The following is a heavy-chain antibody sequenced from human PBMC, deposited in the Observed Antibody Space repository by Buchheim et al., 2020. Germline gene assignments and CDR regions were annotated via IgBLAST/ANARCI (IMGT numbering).Heavy chain of an antibody. CDR1: GFTFSSYG. V-gene: IGHV3-33*01. J-gene: IGHJ4*02. Sequence: QVQLVESGGGVVQPGRSLRLSCAASGFTFSSYGMHWVRQAPGKGLEWVAVIWYDGSNKYYADSVKGRFTISRDNSKNTLYLQMNSLRDEDTAVYYCARSLSDDFWSGYYVDDFDYWGQGTL. CDR2: IWYDGSNK. CDR3: ARSLSDDFWSGYYVDDFDY. D-gene: IGHD3-3*01.